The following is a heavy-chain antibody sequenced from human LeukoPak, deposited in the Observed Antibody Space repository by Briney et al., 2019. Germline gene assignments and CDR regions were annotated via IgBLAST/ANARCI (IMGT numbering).Heavy chain of an antibody. V-gene: IGHV3-53*01. CDR3: ARGHYYGSGSPSDFDY. CDR1: GFTVSNNY. Sequence: PGGSLRLSCAASGFTVSNNYMSWVRQAPGKGLEWVSVIYSGGSTYYADSVKGRFTISRDNSKNTLYLQMNSLRAEDTAVYYCARGHYYGSGSPSDFDYWGQGTLVTVSS. CDR2: IYSGGST. J-gene: IGHJ4*02. D-gene: IGHD3-10*01.